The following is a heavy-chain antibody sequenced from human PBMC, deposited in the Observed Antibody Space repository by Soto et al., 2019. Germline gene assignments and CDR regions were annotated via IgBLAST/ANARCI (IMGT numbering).Heavy chain of an antibody. Sequence: EVQLVESGGGLVQPGGSLRLSCAASGFTFRSYSMNWVRQAPGKGLEWVSYISGSSSSKYYADSVKGRFTISRDNAKNAIYLQMNSLRDEDTAVYYCAIDENYYDSSGCGYWGQGAQVTVSS. CDR3: AIDENYYDSSGCGY. J-gene: IGHJ4*02. CDR1: GFTFRSYS. D-gene: IGHD3-22*01. V-gene: IGHV3-48*02. CDR2: ISGSSSSK.